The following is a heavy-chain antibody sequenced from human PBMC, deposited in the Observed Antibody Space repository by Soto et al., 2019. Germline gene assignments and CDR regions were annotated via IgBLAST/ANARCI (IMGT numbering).Heavy chain of an antibody. CDR2: IKSRIDGGTT. D-gene: IGHD3-9*01. CDR1: GFTISDVW. J-gene: IGHJ4*02. Sequence: GGSLRLSCAASGFTISDVWLNWVRQAPGKGLEWVGRIKSRIDGGTTDFAAPVRGRFAISRDESQNTVYLEISSLQIEDTAVYYCARDRDYYDILTGGNFDCWGQGTLVTVSS. CDR3: ARDRDYYDILTGGNFDC. V-gene: IGHV3-15*07.